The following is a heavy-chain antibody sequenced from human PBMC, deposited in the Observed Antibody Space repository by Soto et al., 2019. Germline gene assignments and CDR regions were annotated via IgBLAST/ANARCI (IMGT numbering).Heavy chain of an antibody. CDR2: IYPGDSDT. Sequence: GESLKISCKGSGYSFTSYWIGWVRQMPGKGLEWMGIIYPGDSDTRYSPSFQGQVTISADKSISTAYLQMNSLRDEDAALYYCAKGHRSSWPSYHFDYWGQGTLVTVSS. J-gene: IGHJ4*02. V-gene: IGHV5-51*01. CDR3: AKGHRSSWPSYHFDY. D-gene: IGHD6-13*01. CDR1: GYSFTSYW.